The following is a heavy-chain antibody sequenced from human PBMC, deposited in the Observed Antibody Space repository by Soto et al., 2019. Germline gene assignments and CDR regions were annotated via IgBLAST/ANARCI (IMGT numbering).Heavy chain of an antibody. CDR3: AKDLCFDP. CDR2: ISGSGGST. CDR1: GFSFSNYA. V-gene: IGHV3-23*01. J-gene: IGHJ5*02. Sequence: PGGSLRLSCAASGFSFSNYAMNWVRQAPGKGLEWVSAISGSGGSTYYADSVRGRFTISRDNSKNTLYLQMNSLRAEDTAVYYCAKDLCFDPWGQGTRVTVSS.